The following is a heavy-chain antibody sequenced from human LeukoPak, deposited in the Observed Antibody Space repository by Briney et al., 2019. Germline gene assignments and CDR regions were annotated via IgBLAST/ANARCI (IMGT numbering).Heavy chain of an antibody. CDR3: ARRGYYDSSTGKNWFDP. Sequence: GESLKISCKGSGYRFTNSWIGWVRQMPGKGLEWMGIIYPSDSDTKYSPSFQGQVTISADKSISTAYLQWSSLKASDTAMYYCARRGYYDSSTGKNWFDPWGQGTLVTVSS. CDR1: GYRFTNSW. V-gene: IGHV5-51*01. D-gene: IGHD3-22*01. CDR2: IYPSDSDT. J-gene: IGHJ5*02.